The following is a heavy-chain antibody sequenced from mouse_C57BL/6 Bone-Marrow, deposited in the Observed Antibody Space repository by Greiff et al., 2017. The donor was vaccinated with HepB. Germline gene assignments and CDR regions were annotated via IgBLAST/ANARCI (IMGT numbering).Heavy chain of an antibody. J-gene: IGHJ2*01. D-gene: IGHD2-4*01. CDR2: ISDGGSYT. CDR3: ARVIYYDYDGDYFDY. V-gene: IGHV5-4*03. Sequence: VKLVESGGGLVKPGGSLKLSCAASGFTFSSYAMSWVRQTPEKRLEWVATISDGGSYTYYPDNVKGRFTISRDNAKNNLYLQMSHLKSEDTAMYYCARVIYYDYDGDYFDYWGQGTTLTVSS. CDR1: GFTFSSYA.